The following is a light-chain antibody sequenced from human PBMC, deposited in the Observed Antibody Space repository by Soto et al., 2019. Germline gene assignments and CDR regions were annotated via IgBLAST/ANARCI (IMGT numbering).Light chain of an antibody. J-gene: IGLJ2*01. CDR1: SSNIGAEYD. CDR3: QSYDSSLSTAI. V-gene: IGLV1-40*01. Sequence: QSVLTQPPSVSGTPGQSISISCTGTSSNIGAEYDVHWYQQLPGTAPRLLIFGNNNRPSGVPDRFSGSKSGTSASLAITGLQAEDEAIYYCQSYDSSLSTAIFGAGTKVTV. CDR2: GNN.